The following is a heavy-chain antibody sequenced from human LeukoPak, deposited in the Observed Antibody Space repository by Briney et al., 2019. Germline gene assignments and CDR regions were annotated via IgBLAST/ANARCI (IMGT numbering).Heavy chain of an antibody. CDR3: ARKRGYYYGSGSLAARTEIDY. Sequence: PSETLSLTRSVSGGSISSSSSYWGWIRQPPGKGLEWIGSIFYSGSTFYNPSLKSRVTISVDTSKNQFSLKLSSVTAADTAVYYCARKRGYYYGSGSLAARTEIDYWGQGTLVTVSS. J-gene: IGHJ4*02. V-gene: IGHV4-39*07. CDR2: IFYSGST. D-gene: IGHD3-10*01. CDR1: GGSISSSSSY.